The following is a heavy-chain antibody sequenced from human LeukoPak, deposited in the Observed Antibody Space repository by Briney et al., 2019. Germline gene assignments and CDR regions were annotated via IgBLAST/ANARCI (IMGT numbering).Heavy chain of an antibody. CDR1: GFTFSSYA. V-gene: IGHV3-48*04. CDR3: AREAVDNWNDGVDWFDP. CDR2: ISSSGSTI. Sequence: TGGSLRLSCAASGFTFSSYAMSWVRQAPGKGLEWVSYISSSGSTIYYADSVKGRFTISRDNAKNSLYLQMNSLRAEDTAVYYCAREAVDNWNDGVDWFDPWGQGTLVTVSS. D-gene: IGHD1-1*01. J-gene: IGHJ5*02.